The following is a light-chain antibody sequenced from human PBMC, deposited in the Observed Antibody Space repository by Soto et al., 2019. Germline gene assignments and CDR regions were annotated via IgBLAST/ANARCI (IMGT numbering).Light chain of an antibody. J-gene: IGKJ5*01. CDR1: QSVSSSY. Sequence: EIVCTQDPGPLSLSAGERATLSCGASQSVSSSYVAWYQQKPGQAPRLRIDGASSRATGIQARCSGSGSGTDFTLTSSRLAPEELAVYYGQQHSSSTITVGQGTRLEIK. CDR2: GAS. V-gene: IGKV3-20*01. CDR3: QQHSSSTIT.